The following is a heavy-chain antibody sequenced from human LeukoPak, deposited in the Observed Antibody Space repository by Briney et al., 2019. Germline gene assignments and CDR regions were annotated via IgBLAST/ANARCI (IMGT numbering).Heavy chain of an antibody. J-gene: IGHJ3*02. V-gene: IGHV4-59*01. D-gene: IGHD3-9*01. CDR2: IYYSGST. CDR3: ARELRYFDWLPHGTDAFDI. CDR1: RGSISSYY. Sequence: SETLSLTCTVSRGSISSYYWSWIRQPPGKGLEWIGYIYYSGSTNYNPSLKSRVTISVDTSKNRFSLKLSSVTAADTAVYYCARELRYFDWLPHGTDAFDIWGQGTMVTVSS.